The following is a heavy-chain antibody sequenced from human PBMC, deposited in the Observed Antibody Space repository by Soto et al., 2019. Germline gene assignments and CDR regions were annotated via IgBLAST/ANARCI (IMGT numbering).Heavy chain of an antibody. D-gene: IGHD3-10*01. V-gene: IGHV4-39*01. CDR3: ARQTSYARSRGPKYYFDY. J-gene: IGHJ4*02. CDR1: GGSISSSSYY. CDR2: IYYSGST. Sequence: SETLSLTCTVSGGSISSSSYYWGWIRQPPGKGLEWIGSIYYSGSTYYNPSLKSRVTISVDTSKNQFSLKLSSVTAADTAVYYCARQTSYARSRGPKYYFDYWGQGTLVTVSS.